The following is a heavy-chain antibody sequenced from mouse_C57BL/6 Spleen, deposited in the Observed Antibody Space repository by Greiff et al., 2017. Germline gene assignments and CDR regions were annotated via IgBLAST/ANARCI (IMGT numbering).Heavy chain of an antibody. D-gene: IGHD2-5*01. CDR3: ARVGYYSNYYAMDY. Sequence: VQLQQSGPELVKPGASVKIPCKASGYTFTDYNMDWVKQSHGKSLEWIGDINPNNGGTIYNQKFKGKATLTVDKSSSTAYMELRSLTSEDTAVYYCARVGYYSNYYAMDYWGQGTSVTVSS. V-gene: IGHV1-18*01. CDR2: INPNNGGT. J-gene: IGHJ4*01. CDR1: GYTFTDYN.